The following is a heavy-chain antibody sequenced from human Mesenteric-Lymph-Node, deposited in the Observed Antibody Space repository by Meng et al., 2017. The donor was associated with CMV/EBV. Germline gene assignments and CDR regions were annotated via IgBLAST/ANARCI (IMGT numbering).Heavy chain of an antibody. CDR2: INPNNGGT. V-gene: IGHV1-2*02. CDR3: ARGPLVVPAANHIAYYYYGMDV. CDR1: GYTFTGYY. J-gene: IGHJ6*02. D-gene: IGHD2-2*01. Sequence: ASVKVSCKASGYTFTGYYLHWVRQAPGQGLEWMGWINPNNGGTNYALNFLGRVTMTRDTSISTAYMELNRLKSDDTAVYYCARGPLVVPAANHIAYYYYGMDVWGQGTTVTVSS.